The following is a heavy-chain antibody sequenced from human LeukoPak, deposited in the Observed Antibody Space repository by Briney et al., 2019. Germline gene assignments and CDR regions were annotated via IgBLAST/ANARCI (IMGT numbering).Heavy chain of an antibody. Sequence: ASVKVSCKASGYTFTSYYIHWVRQAPRQGLEWMGIINPTGGGTIFAQKFQGRVTMTRDTSTSTVYMELSSLRSEDTAIYYCARDRSGSSPFDDWGQGTLVTVSS. CDR2: INPTGGGT. J-gene: IGHJ4*02. D-gene: IGHD1-26*01. V-gene: IGHV1-46*01. CDR1: GYTFTSYY. CDR3: ARDRSGSSPFDD.